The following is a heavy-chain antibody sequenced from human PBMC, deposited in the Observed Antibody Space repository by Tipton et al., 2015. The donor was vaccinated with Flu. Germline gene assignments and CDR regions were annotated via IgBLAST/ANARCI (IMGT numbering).Heavy chain of an antibody. J-gene: IGHJ2*01. CDR1: GGPISSGGDY. V-gene: IGHV4-31*03. CDR3: ARRRYFDL. Sequence: TLSLTCTVSGGPISSGGDYWSWIRQHPGKGLEWIGEINHSGSANYNPSLNSRVTISVDTSKNQFSLKLSSVTAADTAVYYCARRRYFDLWGRGTQVTVSS. CDR2: INHSGSA.